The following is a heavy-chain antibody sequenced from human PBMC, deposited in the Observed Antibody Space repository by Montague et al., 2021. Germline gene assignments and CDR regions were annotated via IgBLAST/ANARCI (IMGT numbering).Heavy chain of an antibody. Sequence: SLRLSCAASGFTFNDYGMTRICQAPGKGLEWVANIKQDGSLAHYAASVKGRFTISRDNAKNSLYLQMNSLRAEDTALYYCARDTKGVFDIWGQGTMVTVSS. CDR3: ARDTKGVFDI. V-gene: IGHV3-7*05. J-gene: IGHJ3*02. CDR2: IKQDGSLA. D-gene: IGHD3-10*01. CDR1: GFTFNDYG.